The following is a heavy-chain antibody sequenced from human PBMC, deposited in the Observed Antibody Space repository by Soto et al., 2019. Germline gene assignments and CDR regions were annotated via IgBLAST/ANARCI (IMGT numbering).Heavy chain of an antibody. CDR2: MNPNSGNT. CDR3: ARERSAAGAGWFDP. J-gene: IGHJ5*02. Sequence: QVQLVQSGAEVKKPGASVKVSCKASGYTFTSYDINWVRQATGQGLEWMGWMNPNSGNTDYAQKFQGRVTMTRNTSISTAYMELRSLRSEDTAVYYCARERSAAGAGWFDPWGQGTVVTVSS. V-gene: IGHV1-8*01. D-gene: IGHD6-13*01. CDR1: GYTFTSYD.